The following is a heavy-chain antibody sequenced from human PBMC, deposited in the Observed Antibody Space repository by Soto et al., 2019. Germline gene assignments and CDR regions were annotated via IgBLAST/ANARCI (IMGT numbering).Heavy chain of an antibody. Sequence: GGSLRLSCAASGFTFTTAWINWVRHAPGKGLEWVAVISYDGSNKYYADSVKGRFTISRDNSKNTLYLQMNSLRAEDTAVYYCAKDLWGGSPPDYYGMDVSGQGTTVTVSS. CDR2: ISYDGSNK. CDR1: GFTFTTAW. D-gene: IGHD3-16*01. V-gene: IGHV3-30*18. CDR3: AKDLWGGSPPDYYGMDV. J-gene: IGHJ6*02.